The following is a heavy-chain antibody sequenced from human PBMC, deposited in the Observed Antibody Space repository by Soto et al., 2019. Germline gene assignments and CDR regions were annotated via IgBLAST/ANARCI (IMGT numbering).Heavy chain of an antibody. J-gene: IGHJ5*02. CDR1: GFTVSSNY. CDR2: IYSGGST. V-gene: IGHV3-66*01. Sequence: SLRLSCAASGFTVSSNYMSWVRQAPGKGLEWVSVIYSGGSTYYADSVKGRFTISRDNSKNTLYLQMNSLRAEDTAVYYCARDRYYGSGSSTWGQGTLVTVSS. CDR3: ARDRYYGSGSST. D-gene: IGHD3-10*01.